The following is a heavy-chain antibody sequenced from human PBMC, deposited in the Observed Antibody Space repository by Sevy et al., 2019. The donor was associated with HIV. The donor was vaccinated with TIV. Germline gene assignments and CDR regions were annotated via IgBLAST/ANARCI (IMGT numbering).Heavy chain of an antibody. CDR3: ARGPSMDY. Sequence: GGSLRLSCAASGFNFNIYSLNWVRQSPGKGLQWFSLISKSGSDIFYADSVKGRFTISRDNAKNSLYLQMTSLRSDDTGVYFCARGPSMDYWGQGTLVTVSS. CDR1: GFNFNIYS. CDR2: ISKSGSDI. J-gene: IGHJ4*02. V-gene: IGHV3-21*01.